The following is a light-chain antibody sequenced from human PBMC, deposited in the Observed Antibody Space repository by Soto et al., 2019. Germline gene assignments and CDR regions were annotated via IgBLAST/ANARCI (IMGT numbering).Light chain of an antibody. Sequence: DIQMTQSPPSLSASVGDRVTITCRASQGIGNSLAWYQQKPGTVPKLLIYSASTLQSGGPSRFSGSGSGTDFTLTISSLQPEDVAAYYCQKYNTVPATFGQGTRLEIK. CDR3: QKYNTVPAT. CDR2: SAS. V-gene: IGKV1-27*01. CDR1: QGIGNS. J-gene: IGKJ5*01.